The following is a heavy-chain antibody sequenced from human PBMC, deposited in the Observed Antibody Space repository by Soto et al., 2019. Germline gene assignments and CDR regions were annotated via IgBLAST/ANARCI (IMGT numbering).Heavy chain of an antibody. D-gene: IGHD3-9*01. V-gene: IGHV1-3*01. CDR3: ARDLGHFLTGYLDYFDY. J-gene: IGHJ4*02. CDR2: INAGKGNT. Sequence: GASVKVSCKASGYTFTSYPVHWVRQAPGQGLEWMGWINAGKGNTEYSQKFQGRVIITRDISATTVYMELSSLRSEDTAVYYCARDLGHFLTGYLDYFDYWGQGTLVTVSS. CDR1: GYTFTSYP.